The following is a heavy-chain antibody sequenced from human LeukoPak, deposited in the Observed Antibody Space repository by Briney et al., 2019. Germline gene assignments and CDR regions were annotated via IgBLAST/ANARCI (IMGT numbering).Heavy chain of an antibody. CDR2: ISSSSSYI. V-gene: IGHV3-21*01. CDR1: GFTFSTYS. Sequence: PGGSLRLSCAASGFTFSTYSMNWVRQAPGKGLEWVSSISSSSSYIYFADSLKGRFTISRDNAKNSLYLQMNSLRAEDTAVYYCSRGWLQPDYWGQGTRVTVSS. D-gene: IGHD5-24*01. J-gene: IGHJ4*02. CDR3: SRGWLQPDY.